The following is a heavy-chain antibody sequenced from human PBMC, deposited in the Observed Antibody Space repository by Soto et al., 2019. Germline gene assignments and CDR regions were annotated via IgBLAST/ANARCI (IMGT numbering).Heavy chain of an antibody. V-gene: IGHV3-23*01. CDR2: ISGSGGST. Sequence: RGSLRLSCAASGFTFSRYAMRWVRQAPGKGLEWVSAISGSGGSTYYADSVKGRFTISSDNSKNTLYLQMNSLRAEDTAVYYCSKVGGDYGYYYYGMDVWGQGTTITVSS. CDR3: SKVGGDYGYYYYGMDV. J-gene: IGHJ6*02. D-gene: IGHD4-17*01. CDR1: GFTFSRYA.